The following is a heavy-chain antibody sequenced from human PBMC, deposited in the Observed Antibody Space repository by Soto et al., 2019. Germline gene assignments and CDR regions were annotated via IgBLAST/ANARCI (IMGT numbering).Heavy chain of an antibody. J-gene: IGHJ1*01. CDR1: GFTVSSNY. CDR3: ARDRVESGYPEYFQH. D-gene: IGHD3-22*01. CDR2: IYSGGST. V-gene: IGHV3-53*01. Sequence: PGGSLSLSCVASGFTVSSNYMSWVRQAPGKGLEWVSVIYSGGSTYYADSVKGRFTISRDNSKNTLYLQMNSLRAEDTAVYYCARDRVESGYPEYFQHWGQGTLVTVSS.